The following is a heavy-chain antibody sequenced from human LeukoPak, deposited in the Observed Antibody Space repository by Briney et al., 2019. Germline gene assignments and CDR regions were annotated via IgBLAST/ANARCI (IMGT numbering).Heavy chain of an antibody. CDR3: ARVPLSDSSGHYYPH. CDR1: GGTFSSYA. Sequence: SVKVSCKASGGTFSSYAISWVRQAPGQGLEWMGGIIPIFGTANYSQKFQGRVTIIRDTSASTAYMELSSLRSEDTAVYYCARVPLSDSSGHYYPHWGQGTLVTVSS. J-gene: IGHJ1*01. V-gene: IGHV1-69*05. D-gene: IGHD3-22*01. CDR2: IIPIFGTA.